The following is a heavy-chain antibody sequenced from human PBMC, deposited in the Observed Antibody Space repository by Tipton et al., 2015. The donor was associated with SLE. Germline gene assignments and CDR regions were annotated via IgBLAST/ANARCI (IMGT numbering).Heavy chain of an antibody. V-gene: IGHV4-4*02. D-gene: IGHD3-16*02. CDR2: IYHTGST. J-gene: IGHJ1*01. CDR3: ARGDDSIWGSYRHPLL. CDR1: GGSISTNSW. Sequence: TLSLTCVISGGSISTNSWWSWVRQSPGEGLEWLGQIYHTGSTRHNPSLKSRVTVSVDRSKNQFSLTLYSVTAADTAVYYCARGDDSIWGSYRHPLLWGQEILVTVSS.